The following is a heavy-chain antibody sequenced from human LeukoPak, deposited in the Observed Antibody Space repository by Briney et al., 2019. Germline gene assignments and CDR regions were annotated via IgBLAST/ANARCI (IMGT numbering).Heavy chain of an antibody. CDR1: GYTFTSYG. V-gene: IGHV7-4-1*02. Sequence: ASVKVSCKASGYTFTSYGISWVRQAPGQGLEWMGWINTNTGNPTYAQGFTGRFVFSLDTSVSTAYLQISSLKAEDTAVYYCASDGGGYCSGGSCYTNWFDPWGQGTLVTVSS. J-gene: IGHJ5*02. CDR2: INTNTGNP. D-gene: IGHD2-15*01. CDR3: ASDGGGYCSGGSCYTNWFDP.